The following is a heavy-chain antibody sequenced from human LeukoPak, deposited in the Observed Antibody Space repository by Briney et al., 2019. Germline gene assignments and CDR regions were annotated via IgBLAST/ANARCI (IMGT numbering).Heavy chain of an antibody. V-gene: IGHV3-21*01. CDR2: ISSSASFI. J-gene: IGHJ3*02. CDR1: GFNFSTYS. D-gene: IGHD6-19*01. Sequence: GSLRLSCAASGFNFSTYSMKWVRQAPGKGLEWVSSISSSASFIYYADSVKGRFTISRDNAKNSLYLQMNSLRADDTAVYYCAKAKQWLDDAFDIWGQGTMVTVSS. CDR3: AKAKQWLDDAFDI.